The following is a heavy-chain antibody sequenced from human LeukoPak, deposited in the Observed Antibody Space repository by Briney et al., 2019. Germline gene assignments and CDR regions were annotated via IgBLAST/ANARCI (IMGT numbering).Heavy chain of an antibody. CDR3: ATSRTFDL. CDR2: INQDGSEK. CDR1: GFIFRSYW. Sequence: GGSLRLSCAASGFIFRSYWMVWVRQAPGKGLEWVANINQDGSEKHYVDSVKGRFTITRDNAKNSMYLQMNSLRAEDTAVYYCATSRTFDLWGQGTLVTVSS. V-gene: IGHV3-7*01. J-gene: IGHJ4*02.